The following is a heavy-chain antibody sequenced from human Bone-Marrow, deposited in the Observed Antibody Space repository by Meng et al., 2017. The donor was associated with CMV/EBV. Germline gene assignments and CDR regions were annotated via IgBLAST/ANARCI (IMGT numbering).Heavy chain of an antibody. CDR1: GGSVSSSTYY. D-gene: IGHD4/OR15-4a*01. J-gene: IGHJ4*02. CDR2: IYYSGNT. V-gene: IGHV4-39*01. CDR3: ATSYGATYPFDY. Sequence: SETLSLTCTVSGGSVSSSTYYWGWIRQPPGKGLEWIGNIYYSGNTYYNLSLKRRVTISVDTSKNQFSLKLSSVTAADAAVYYCATSYGATYPFDYWGKGPLVTVSS.